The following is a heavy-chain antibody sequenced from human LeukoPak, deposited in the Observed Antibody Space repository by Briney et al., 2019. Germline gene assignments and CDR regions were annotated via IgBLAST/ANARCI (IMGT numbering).Heavy chain of an antibody. D-gene: IGHD3-22*01. CDR2: ISGSGDNT. CDR1: GFTFSSYA. CDR3: AKGSYYDSSGSFYFDY. V-gene: IGHV3-23*01. J-gene: IGHJ4*02. Sequence: GGSLRLSCAASGFTFSSYAMSWVRQAPGKGLEWVSGISGSGDNTNYADSVKGRFTISRDNSKNTLYVQVNSLGTEDTAAYYCAKGSYYDSSGSFYFDYWGQGTLVTVSS.